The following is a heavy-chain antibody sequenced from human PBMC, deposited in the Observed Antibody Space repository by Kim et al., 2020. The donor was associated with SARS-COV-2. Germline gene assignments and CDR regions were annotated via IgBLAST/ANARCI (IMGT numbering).Heavy chain of an antibody. J-gene: IGHJ4*02. CDR2: IYHSGST. Sequence: SETLSLTCAVSGGSISSGGYSWSWIRQPPGKGLEWIWYIYHSGSTYYNPSLKSRVTISVDRSKNQFSLKLSSVTAADTAVYYCARGGQFFMESGYYSPHFDYWGQGTLVTVSS. V-gene: IGHV4-30-2*01. D-gene: IGHD3-22*01. CDR1: GGSISSGGYS. CDR3: ARGGQFFMESGYYSPHFDY.